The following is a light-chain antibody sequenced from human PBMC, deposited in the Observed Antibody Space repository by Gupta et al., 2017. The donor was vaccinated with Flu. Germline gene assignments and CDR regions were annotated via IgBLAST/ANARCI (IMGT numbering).Light chain of an antibody. CDR3: MQALLTPRYS. CDR1: QSLLHSNGYNY. V-gene: IGKV2-28*01. J-gene: IGKJ2*03. CDR2: LAS. Sequence: DIVMTQSLLSLPVTPGEPASISCRSSQSLLHSNGYNYLGWYLQKPGQSPQLLIYLASNRASGVPDRFSGSGSGTDVTLKISRVEAEDVGVDYCMQALLTPRYSFGQGTKLEFK.